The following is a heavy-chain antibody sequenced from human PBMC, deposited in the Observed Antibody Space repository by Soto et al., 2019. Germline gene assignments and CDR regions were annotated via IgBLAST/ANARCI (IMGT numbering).Heavy chain of an antibody. V-gene: IGHV4-30-4*01. D-gene: IGHD2-2*01. CDR1: GDSISSGDYY. Sequence: QVQPQESGPGLVKPSQTLSLTCTVSGDSISSGDYYWSWIRQPPGKGLEWIGYIYYSGSTYYNPSLKSRVTISVDTSKNQFSLKLSSVTAADTAVYYCARDIVLVPFFFGYYGMDVWGQGTTVTVSS. CDR2: IYYSGST. J-gene: IGHJ6*02. CDR3: ARDIVLVPFFFGYYGMDV.